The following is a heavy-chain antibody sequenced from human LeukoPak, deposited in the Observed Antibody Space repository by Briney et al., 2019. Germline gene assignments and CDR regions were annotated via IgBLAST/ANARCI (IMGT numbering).Heavy chain of an antibody. D-gene: IGHD3-3*01. CDR2: ISWNSGSI. CDR1: GFTFDDYA. V-gene: IGHV3-9*01. Sequence: GRYLRLSCAASGFTFDDYAMHWVRQAPGKGLEWVSGISWNSGSIGYADSVKGRFTISRDNAKNSLYLQMNSLRAEDTALYYCARGSQDDFWSGYYTLSYWGQGTLVTVSS. J-gene: IGHJ4*02. CDR3: ARGSQDDFWSGYYTLSY.